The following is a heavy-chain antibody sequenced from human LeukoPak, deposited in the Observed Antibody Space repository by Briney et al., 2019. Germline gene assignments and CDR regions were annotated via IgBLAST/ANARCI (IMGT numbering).Heavy chain of an antibody. J-gene: IGHJ4*02. D-gene: IGHD1/OR15-1a*01. CDR1: GYTFTSYD. V-gene: IGHV1-8*01. CDR3: ARGWASVPGTTVNDY. Sequence: ASVTVSCKASGYTFTSYDINWVRQATGQGLEWMGWMNPNSGNTGYAQKFQGRVTMTRDTSMSTAYMELSSLRSEDTAVYYCARGWASVPGTTVNDYWGQRTLVTVSS. CDR2: MNPNSGNT.